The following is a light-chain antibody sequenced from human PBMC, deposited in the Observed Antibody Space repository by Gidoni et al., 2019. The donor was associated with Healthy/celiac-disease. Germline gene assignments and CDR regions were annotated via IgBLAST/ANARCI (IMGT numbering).Light chain of an antibody. CDR1: QSVSGSY. V-gene: IGKV3-20*01. J-gene: IGKJ1*01. CDR2: GAS. CDR3: QQYGSSPWT. Sequence: EIVLTQSPGALSLSPGERATLSCRASQSVSGSYLAWYQQKPGQAPRLLIYGASSRATGIPDRFSGSGSGTDFTLTISILELEDFAVYYCQQYGSSPWTFGQGTKVEIK.